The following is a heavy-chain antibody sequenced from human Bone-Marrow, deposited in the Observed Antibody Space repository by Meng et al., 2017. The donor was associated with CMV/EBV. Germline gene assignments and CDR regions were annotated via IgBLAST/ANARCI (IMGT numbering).Heavy chain of an antibody. Sequence: GESLKISCAASGFTFSSYGLHWVRQAPGKGLEWVAVIWYDGSNKYYADSVKGRFTISRDNSKNTLYLQMNSLRAEDTAVYYCARDFYCSSTSCYFHYYYYYGMDVWGQGNTVTVSS. V-gene: IGHV3-30*19. CDR1: GFTFSSYG. CDR3: ARDFYCSSTSCYFHYYYYYGMDV. CDR2: IWYDGSNK. J-gene: IGHJ6*02. D-gene: IGHD2-2*01.